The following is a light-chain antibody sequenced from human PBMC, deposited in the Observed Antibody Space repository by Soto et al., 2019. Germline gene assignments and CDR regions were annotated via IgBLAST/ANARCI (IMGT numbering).Light chain of an antibody. Sequence: DIQMTQAPSTLSASVGHRVTITCRASQTLRTWLAWYQQKPGKAPKLLIYDVSILQSGVPSSFSGSGSGTEFPLTSSRLQPDEFATYYWQQYNGYPLTFGGGTKV. CDR3: QQYNGYPLT. J-gene: IGKJ4*01. CDR2: DVS. CDR1: QTLRTW. V-gene: IGKV1-5*01.